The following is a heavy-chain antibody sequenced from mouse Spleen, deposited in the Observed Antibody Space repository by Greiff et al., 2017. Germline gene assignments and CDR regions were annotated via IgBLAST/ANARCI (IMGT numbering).Heavy chain of an antibody. CDR1: GYAFSSSW. CDR3: ARSLLYYSFAY. D-gene: IGHD1-1*01. CDR2: IYPGDGDT. V-gene: IGHV1-82*01. Sequence: VQLQQSGPELVKPGASVKISCKASGYAFSSSWMNWVKQRPGKGLEWIGRIYPGDGDTNYNGKFKGKATLTADKSSSTAYMQLSSLTSEDSAVYFCARSLLYYSFAYWGQGTLVTVSA. J-gene: IGHJ3*01.